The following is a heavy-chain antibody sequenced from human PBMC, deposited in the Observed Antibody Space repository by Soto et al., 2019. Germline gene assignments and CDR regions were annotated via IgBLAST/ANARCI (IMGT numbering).Heavy chain of an antibody. CDR2: TYYRSKWYN. D-gene: IGHD3-10*01. J-gene: IGHJ4*02. Sequence: ISGSDSANITAASVSIRKSPSRGLEWLGRTYYRSKWYNDYAVSVKSRITINPDTSKNQFSLQLNSVTPEDTVVYYAARWFGEYIAGFEYLVQGTLVPVSP. CDR1: GSDSANITAA. CDR3: ARWFGEYIAGFEY. V-gene: IGHV6-1*01.